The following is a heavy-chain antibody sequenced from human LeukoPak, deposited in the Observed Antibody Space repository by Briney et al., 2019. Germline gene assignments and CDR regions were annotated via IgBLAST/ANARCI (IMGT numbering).Heavy chain of an antibody. CDR2: LDPEDGEL. Sequence: ASVTVSCKVSGYSLTELSMHWVRQPPGKGLERVRGLDPEDGELIYAQKFQGRVTITEDTSTDTAYMELSSLRSEDTAVYYCVTFGVYYDSSGYYSSFDYWGQGTLVTVSS. J-gene: IGHJ4*02. CDR3: VTFGVYYDSSGYYSSFDY. V-gene: IGHV1-24*01. D-gene: IGHD3-22*01. CDR1: GYSLTELS.